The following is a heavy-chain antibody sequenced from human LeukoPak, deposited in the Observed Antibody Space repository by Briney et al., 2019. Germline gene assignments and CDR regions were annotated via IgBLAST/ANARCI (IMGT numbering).Heavy chain of an antibody. Sequence: GASVKVSCKASGGTFSSYAISWVRQAPGQGLEWMGGIIPIFGTANYAQKFQGRVTITTDESTSTAYMELSSLRSEDTAVYYCARDRRGGHSNEYNWFDPWGQGTLVTVSS. CDR1: GGTFSSYA. D-gene: IGHD4-11*01. V-gene: IGHV1-69*05. CDR2: IIPIFGTA. J-gene: IGHJ5*02. CDR3: ARDRRGGHSNEYNWFDP.